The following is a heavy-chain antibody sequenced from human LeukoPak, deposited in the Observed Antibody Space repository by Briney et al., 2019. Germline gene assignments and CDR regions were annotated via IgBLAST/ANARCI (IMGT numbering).Heavy chain of an antibody. CDR3: ARSPRWLQSVFDY. Sequence: SVKVSCKASGVTFSSYAISWVRQAPGQGLEWMGGIIPIFGTANYAQKFQGRVTTTTDEYTSTAYMELSSLRSEDTAVYYCARSPRWLQSVFDYWGQGTLVTVSS. V-gene: IGHV1-69*05. CDR2: IIPIFGTA. J-gene: IGHJ4*02. CDR1: GVTFSSYA. D-gene: IGHD5-24*01.